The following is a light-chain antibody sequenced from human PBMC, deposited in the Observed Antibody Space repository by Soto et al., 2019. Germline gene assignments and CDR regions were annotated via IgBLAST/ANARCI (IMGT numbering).Light chain of an antibody. CDR3: TSYTSSTTRVV. J-gene: IGLJ2*01. CDR2: DVS. Sequence: QSALTQPASVSGSPGQSITISCTGTSSDIGGYDSVSWYQQYPGKAPKLMIYDVSNRPSGVSNRFSGSKSGNTASLTISGRQAEDEADYYCTSYTSSTTRVVFGGGTKVTVL. V-gene: IGLV2-14*01. CDR1: SSDIGGYDS.